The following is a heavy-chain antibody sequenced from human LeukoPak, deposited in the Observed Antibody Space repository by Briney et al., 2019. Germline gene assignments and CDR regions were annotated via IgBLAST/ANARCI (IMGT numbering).Heavy chain of an antibody. V-gene: IGHV4-34*01. CDR3: ARAPTHYVWGSYRQYYFDY. CDR1: GGSFSGYY. D-gene: IGHD3-16*02. J-gene: IGHJ4*02. Sequence: SETLSLTCAVYGGSFSGYYWSWIRQPPGKGLEWIGEINHSGSTNYNPSLKSRVTISVDTSKNQFSLKLSSVTAADTAVYYCARAPTHYVWGSYRQYYFDYWGQGTLVTVSS. CDR2: INHSGST.